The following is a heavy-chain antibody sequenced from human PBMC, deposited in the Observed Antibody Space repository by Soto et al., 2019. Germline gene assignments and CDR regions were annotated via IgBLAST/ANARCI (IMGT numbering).Heavy chain of an antibody. CDR2: IYNSGNT. V-gene: IGHV4-30-2*01. J-gene: IGHJ5*02. D-gene: IGHD2-21*02. CDR1: GVSISSGCYS. Sequence: PSDTLSLTCAVSGVSISSGCYSWSWIRPPPGQGLEWIGYIYNSGNTYYNPSLMSRVTISVDRSQNHFSLKLTSVAAADTAVYYCARGSDGVWNWFDPWGQGTKVTVSS. CDR3: ARGSDGVWNWFDP.